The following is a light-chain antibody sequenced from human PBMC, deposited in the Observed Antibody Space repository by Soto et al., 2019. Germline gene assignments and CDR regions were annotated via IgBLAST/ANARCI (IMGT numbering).Light chain of an antibody. Sequence: EIVMTQSPATLSVSPGDRATLSCRASQSVSRSLAWYHQKPGQAPRLLIYGASTRATGIPARFSGSGSGTEFTLTISSLLSEDFAVYYCQQNNNWPRTFGQGSTV. CDR1: QSVSRS. J-gene: IGKJ1*01. V-gene: IGKV3-15*01. CDR2: GAS. CDR3: QQNNNWPRT.